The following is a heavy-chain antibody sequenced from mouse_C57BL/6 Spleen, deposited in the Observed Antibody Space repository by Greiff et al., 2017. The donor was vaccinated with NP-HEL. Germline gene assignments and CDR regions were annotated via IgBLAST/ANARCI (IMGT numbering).Heavy chain of an antibody. D-gene: IGHD1-1*01. Sequence: VQLQQSGPELVKPGASVKMSCKASGYTFTDYNMHWVKQSHGKSLEWIGYINPNNGGTSYNQKFKGKATLTVNKYSSTAYMELRSLTSEDSAVYYCAVITTVVGYWGQGTTLTVSS. CDR2: INPNNGGT. CDR3: AVITTVVGY. CDR1: GYTFTDYN. J-gene: IGHJ2*01. V-gene: IGHV1-22*01.